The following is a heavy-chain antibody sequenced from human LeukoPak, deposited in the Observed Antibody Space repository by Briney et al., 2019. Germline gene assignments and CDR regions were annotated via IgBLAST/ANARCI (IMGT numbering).Heavy chain of an antibody. D-gene: IGHD6-19*01. CDR3: ARDGGPVAGTTRWNYYYGMDV. V-gene: IGHV4-61*01. CDR1: GGSVSSGSYY. J-gene: IGHJ6*04. CDR2: IYYSGST. Sequence: SETLSLTCTVSGGSVSSGSYYWSWIRQPPGKGLEWIGYIYYSGSTNYNPSLKSRVTISVDTSKNQFSLKLSSVIAADTAVYYCARDGGPVAGTTRWNYYYGMDVWGKGTTVTVSS.